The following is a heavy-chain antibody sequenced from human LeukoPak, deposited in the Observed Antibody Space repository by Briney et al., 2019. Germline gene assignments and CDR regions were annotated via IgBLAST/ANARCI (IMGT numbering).Heavy chain of an antibody. CDR1: GFTFDDYA. V-gene: IGHV3-9*01. CDR3: AKDKVRYGDYEAFDI. J-gene: IGHJ3*02. Sequence: PGGSLRLSCAASGFTFDDYAMHWVRQAPGKGLEWVSGISWNSGSIGYADSVKGRFTISRDNAKNSLYLQMNSLRAEDTALYYCAKDKVRYGDYEAFDIWGQGTMVTVSS. D-gene: IGHD4-17*01. CDR2: ISWNSGSI.